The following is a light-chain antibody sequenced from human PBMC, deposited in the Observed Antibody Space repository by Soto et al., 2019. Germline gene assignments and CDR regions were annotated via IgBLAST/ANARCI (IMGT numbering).Light chain of an antibody. J-gene: IGKJ2*02. CDR3: QQYNNWSRT. Sequence: EIVMTQSPATLSVSPGERATLSCRASQSVSRNLAWYQQKPGQAPRLLIYGASTRATGIPARFSGSGSGTEFTLTISSLQSEDFAVYYCQQYNNWSRTFGQGTKLEIK. CDR2: GAS. V-gene: IGKV3-15*01. CDR1: QSVSRN.